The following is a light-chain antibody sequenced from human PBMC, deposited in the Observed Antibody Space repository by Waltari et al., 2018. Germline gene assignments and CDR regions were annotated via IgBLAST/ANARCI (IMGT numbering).Light chain of an antibody. J-gene: IGLJ1*01. CDR2: EVT. CDR3: SSYAGSNTFI. Sequence: QAAPTQPPSVSGSPGQSVTIPCTGTSSDIGYYNAVSWYQQHPGKAPKLMIYEVTKRPSGVSDHFSGSKSGNTASLTISGLQAEDEADYYCSSYAGSNTFIFGSGTRLTVL. V-gene: IGLV2-11*01. CDR1: SSDIGYYNA.